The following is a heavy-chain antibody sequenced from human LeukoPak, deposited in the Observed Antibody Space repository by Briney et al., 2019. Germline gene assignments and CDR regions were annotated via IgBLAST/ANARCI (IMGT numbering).Heavy chain of an antibody. V-gene: IGHV3-30-3*01. J-gene: IGHJ4*02. CDR1: GFTFSSYA. Sequence: GRSLRLSCAASGFTFSSYAMHWVRQAPGKGLEWVAVISYDGSNKYYADSVKGRFTISRDNSKNTLYLQMNSLRAEDTAAYYCAGGRGPDGPYYFDYWGQGTLVTVSS. CDR3: AGGRGPDGPYYFDY. D-gene: IGHD4-23*01. CDR2: ISYDGSNK.